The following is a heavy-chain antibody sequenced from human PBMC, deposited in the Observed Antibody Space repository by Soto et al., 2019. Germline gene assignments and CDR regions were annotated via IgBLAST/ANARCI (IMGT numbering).Heavy chain of an antibody. CDR1: GGSISGSF. J-gene: IGHJ5*02. D-gene: IGHD6-19*01. CDR2: FYGGST. Sequence: ETLSLTCTVSGGSISGSFWSWIRQPPGKGLEWIGYFYGGSTNYNPSLKSRATISMATSNDHFSLNLNSVTAADTAVYYCAKDSRTADGWRDPWGQG. V-gene: IGHV4-59*01. CDR3: AKDSRTADGWRDP.